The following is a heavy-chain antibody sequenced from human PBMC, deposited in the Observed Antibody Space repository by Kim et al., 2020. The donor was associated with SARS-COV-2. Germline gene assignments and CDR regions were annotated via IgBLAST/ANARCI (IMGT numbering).Heavy chain of an antibody. V-gene: IGHV1-2*06. CDR2: INPNSGGT. Sequence: ASVKVSCKASGYTFTGYYMHWVRQAPGQGLEWMGRINPNSGGTNYAQKFQGRVTMTRDTSISTAYMELSRLRSDDTAVYYCARGGPFSYQLRDGPDYWGQGTLVTVSS. J-gene: IGHJ4*02. D-gene: IGHD2-2*01. CDR3: ARGGPFSYQLRDGPDY. CDR1: GYTFTGYY.